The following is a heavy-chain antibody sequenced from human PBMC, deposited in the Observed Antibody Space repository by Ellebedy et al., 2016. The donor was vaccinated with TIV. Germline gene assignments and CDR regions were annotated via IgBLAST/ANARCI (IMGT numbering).Heavy chain of an antibody. V-gene: IGHV4-39*07. J-gene: IGHJ4*02. D-gene: IGHD2-21*01. CDR3: ARAMWSYYFDY. CDR1: GVSISSSSHY. Sequence: MPSETLSLTCTVSGVSISSSSHYWGWIRPPPGKGLEWIGSIYYIGRNYYDPSLNSRVTTSVDTSKNQFSLKLSSVTAADTAVYYCARAMWSYYFDYWGQGTLVTVYS. CDR2: IYYIGRN.